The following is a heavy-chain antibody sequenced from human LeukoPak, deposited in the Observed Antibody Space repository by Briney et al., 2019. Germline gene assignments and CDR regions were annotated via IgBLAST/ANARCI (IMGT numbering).Heavy chain of an antibody. Sequence: GGSLRLSCAASGFTFSSYAMHWVRQAPGKGLEWVAVISYDGSNKYYAVSVKGRFTISRDNSKNTLYLQMNSLRAEDTAVYYCARDRGYYGSSTGYWGQGTLVTVSS. D-gene: IGHD3-10*01. CDR2: ISYDGSNK. CDR1: GFTFSSYA. CDR3: ARDRGYYGSSTGY. V-gene: IGHV3-30*04. J-gene: IGHJ4*02.